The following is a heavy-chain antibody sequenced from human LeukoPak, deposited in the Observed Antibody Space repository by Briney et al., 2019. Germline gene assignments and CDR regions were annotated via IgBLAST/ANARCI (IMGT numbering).Heavy chain of an antibody. Sequence: ASVKVSCKASGYTFTGYYMHWVRQAPGQGLEWMGWINPNSGGTNYAQKFQGRVTMTRDTSISTAYMELSRLRSDNTAVYYCARVYLVYAIRYNWFDPWGQGTLVTVSS. CDR1: GYTFTGYY. V-gene: IGHV1-2*02. CDR3: ARVYLVYAIRYNWFDP. J-gene: IGHJ5*02. CDR2: INPNSGGT. D-gene: IGHD2-8*01.